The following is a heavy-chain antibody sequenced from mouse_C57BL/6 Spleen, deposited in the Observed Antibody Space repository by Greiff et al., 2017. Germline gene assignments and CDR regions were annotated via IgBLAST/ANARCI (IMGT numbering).Heavy chain of an antibody. J-gene: IGHJ4*01. V-gene: IGHV1-59*01. CDR2: IDPSDSYT. Sequence: QVQLQQPGAELVRPGTSVKLSCKASGYTFTSYWMHWVKQRPGQGLEWIGVIDPSDSYTNYNQKFKGKATLTVDTSSSAAYMQLSRLSSEDSAVYCCARSDDGYACVYAMDDWGQGTSVTVSS. CDR1: GYTFTSYW. D-gene: IGHD2-3*01. CDR3: ARSDDGYACVYAMDD.